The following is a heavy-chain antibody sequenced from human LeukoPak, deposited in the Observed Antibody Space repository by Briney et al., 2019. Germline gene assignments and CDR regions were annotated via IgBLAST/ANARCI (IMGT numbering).Heavy chain of an antibody. D-gene: IGHD1-26*01. CDR2: INTNIGNP. Sequence: ASVKVSCKTSGYTFTSYSMNWVRQAPGQGLEWMGWINTNIGNPTYARGFTGRFVFSLDTSVSTAYLQISSLRAEDTAVYYCARDKPRRGSYYYYKSDAFDIWGQGTMVTVSS. CDR3: ARDKPRRGSYYYYKSDAFDI. CDR1: GYTFTSYS. V-gene: IGHV7-4-1*02. J-gene: IGHJ3*02.